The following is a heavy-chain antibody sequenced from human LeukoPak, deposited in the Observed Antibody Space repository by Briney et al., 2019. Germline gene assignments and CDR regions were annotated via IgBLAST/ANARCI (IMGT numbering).Heavy chain of an antibody. J-gene: IGHJ5*02. Sequence: SXTLSLTCTVSGGSISSGSYYWSWIRQPGGKGLEWIVRIYTSGSTNNNPTSKSRVTISVDTSKNQFSLKLSSVTAADTAVYYCARGKRDLDILNLWGQGTLVTVSS. V-gene: IGHV4-61*02. CDR2: IYTSGST. CDR3: ARGKRDLDILNL. CDR1: GGSISSGSYY. D-gene: IGHD3-9*01.